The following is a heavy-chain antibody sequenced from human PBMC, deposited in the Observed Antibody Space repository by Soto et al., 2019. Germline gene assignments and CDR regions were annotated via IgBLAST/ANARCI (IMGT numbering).Heavy chain of an antibody. J-gene: IGHJ6*02. V-gene: IGHV1-69*06. CDR1: GGYFNNRQTLNSYP. D-gene: IGHD3-16*01. CDR3: AKSWGGELYYYYYAKDV. Sequence: QVQVVQSGAEVKRPGSSVNVSCKASGGYFNNRQTLNSYPISWVRQAPGQGLEWMGGIIPLFGTTNYAQRFQGRVTITADKSTSTTYLELKNVTSDDTAVYYCAKSWGGELYYYYYAKDVWGQGTTVTVSS. CDR2: IIPLFGTT.